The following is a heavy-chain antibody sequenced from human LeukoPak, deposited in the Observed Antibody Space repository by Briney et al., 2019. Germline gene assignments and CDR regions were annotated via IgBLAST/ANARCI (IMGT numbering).Heavy chain of an antibody. CDR1: GFTFSSYW. CDR2: MKPDGSEI. J-gene: IGHJ4*02. V-gene: IGHV3-7*01. D-gene: IGHD1-26*01. CDR3: AREMGGSYGNDY. Sequence: GGSLRLSCAASGFTFSSYWMSWARQALGKGLEWVANMKPDGSEIFYVDSVKGRFTISRDNAKNSLYLQMNSLRAEDTAVYYCAREMGGSYGNDYWGQGTLVTVSS.